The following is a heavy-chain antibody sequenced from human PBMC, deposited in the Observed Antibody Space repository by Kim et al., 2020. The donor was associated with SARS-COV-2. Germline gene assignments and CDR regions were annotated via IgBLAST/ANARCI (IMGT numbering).Heavy chain of an antibody. V-gene: IGHV3-33*01. J-gene: IGHJ6*02. Sequence: EDSVEGRFTISRDNSKNTLYLQMNSLRAEDTAVYYCARTLVLSGYYGMDVWGQGTTVTVSS. CDR3: ARTLVLSGYYGMDV. D-gene: IGHD3-10*01.